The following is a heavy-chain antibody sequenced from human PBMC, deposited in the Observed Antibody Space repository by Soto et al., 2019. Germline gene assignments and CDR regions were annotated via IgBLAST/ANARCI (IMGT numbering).Heavy chain of an antibody. D-gene: IGHD6-13*01. CDR2: VSYDGSKE. CDR1: AFTFSDYT. V-gene: IGHV3-30-3*01. J-gene: IGHJ4*02. CDR3: ASSLYSSTWYFFDY. Sequence: QVQLVESGGGVVQPGRSLRLSCAASAFTFSDYTMHWVRQAPGKGLEWVAVVSYDGSKEYYADSVKGRFTISRDNSKDKLYLRMNSLGPEDSAVYYCASSLYSSTWYFFDYWGQGTLVTVSS.